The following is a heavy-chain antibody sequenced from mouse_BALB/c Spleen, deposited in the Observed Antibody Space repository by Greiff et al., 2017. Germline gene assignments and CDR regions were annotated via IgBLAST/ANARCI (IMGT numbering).Heavy chain of an antibody. CDR2: IDPENGNT. CDR1: GFNIKDYY. J-gene: IGHJ4*01. Sequence: VQLKQSGAELVRPGALVKLSCKASGFNIKDYYMHWVKQRPEQGLEWIGWIDPENGNTIYDPKFQGKASITADTSSNTAYLQLSSLTSEDTAVYYCAPIYYGYDDYAMDYWGQGTSVTVSS. V-gene: IGHV14-1*02. D-gene: IGHD2-2*01. CDR3: APIYYGYDDYAMDY.